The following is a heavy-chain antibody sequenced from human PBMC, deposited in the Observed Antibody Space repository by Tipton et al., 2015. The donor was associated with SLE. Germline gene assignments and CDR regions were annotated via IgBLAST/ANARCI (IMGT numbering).Heavy chain of an antibody. CDR2: ISYDGSNK. CDR3: ARDPYGSGSGYYGMDV. Sequence: SLRLSCAASGFTFSSYAMHWVRQAPGKGLEWVAVISYDGSNKYYADSVKGRSTISRDNSKNTLYLQMNSLRGEDTAVYFCARDPYGSGSGYYGMDVWGQGTTVTVSS. J-gene: IGHJ6*02. V-gene: IGHV3-30-3*01. D-gene: IGHD3-10*01. CDR1: GFTFSSYA.